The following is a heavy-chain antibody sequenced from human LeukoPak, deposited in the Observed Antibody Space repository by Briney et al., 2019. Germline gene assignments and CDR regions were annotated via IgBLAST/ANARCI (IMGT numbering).Heavy chain of an antibody. CDR1: GFTFSNAW. J-gene: IGHJ4*02. D-gene: IGHD2-15*01. CDR2: ISGSGDST. CDR3: AKAPVLGYCSGGSCYPYFDY. V-gene: IGHV3-23*01. Sequence: GGSLRLSCAASGFTFSNAWMNWLRQAPGKGLEWVSVISGSGDSTYYADSVKGRFTISRDNSKNTLYLQMNSLRAEDTAVYYCAKAPVLGYCSGGSCYPYFDYWGQGTLVTVSS.